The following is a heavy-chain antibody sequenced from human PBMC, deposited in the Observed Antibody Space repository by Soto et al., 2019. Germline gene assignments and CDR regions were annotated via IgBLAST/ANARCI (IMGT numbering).Heavy chain of an antibody. D-gene: IGHD2-15*01. CDR2: IYYSGST. Sequence: SETLSLTCTVSGGSISSGGYYWSWIRQHPGKGLEWIGYIYYSGSTYYNPSLKSRVTISVDTSKNQFSLKLSSVTAADTAVYYCARAVLLPPLSYYFDYWGQGTLVTVSS. J-gene: IGHJ4*02. V-gene: IGHV4-31*03. CDR3: ARAVLLPPLSYYFDY. CDR1: GGSISSGGYY.